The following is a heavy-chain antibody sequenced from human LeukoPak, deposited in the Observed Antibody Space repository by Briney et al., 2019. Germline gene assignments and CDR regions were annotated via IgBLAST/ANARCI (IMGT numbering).Heavy chain of an antibody. Sequence: GGSLRLSCAASGFTFTNYWMSWVRQAPGKGLELVANIKQDRSEKYYVDSVKGRFTISRDNAKNSLYLQMNSLRAEDTAVYYCTHLGWFDPWGQGTLVTVSS. CDR2: IKQDRSEK. J-gene: IGHJ5*02. CDR3: THLGWFDP. CDR1: GFTFTNYW. V-gene: IGHV3-7*01.